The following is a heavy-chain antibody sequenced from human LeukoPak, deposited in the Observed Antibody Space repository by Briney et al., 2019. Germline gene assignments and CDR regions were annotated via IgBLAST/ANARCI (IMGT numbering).Heavy chain of an antibody. V-gene: IGHV3-49*04. J-gene: IGHJ4*02. CDR1: GFTFGDYV. Sequence: PGGSLRLSCTASGFTFGDYVMSWVRQAPGKGLEWVGFIRSKAYGGTTEYAASVKGRFTISRDDSKSIAYPHMNSLKTEDTAVYYCTRGIQELGIWGVGYWGQGTLVTVSS. CDR2: IRSKAYGGTT. CDR3: TRGIQELGIWGVGY. D-gene: IGHD7-27*01.